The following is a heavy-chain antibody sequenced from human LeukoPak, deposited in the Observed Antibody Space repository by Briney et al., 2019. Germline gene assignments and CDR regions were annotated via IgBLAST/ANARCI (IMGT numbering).Heavy chain of an antibody. CDR1: GFTFSTNY. D-gene: IGHD3-22*01. CDR2: IYSGGSP. CDR3: ARDLNYYDSSGYGH. J-gene: IGHJ4*02. Sequence: GGSLRLSCAASGFTFSTNYMSWVRQAPGKGLEWVSVIYSGGSPYYADSVKGRFTISRDNSKNTLYLQMSSLRAEDTAVYYCARDLNYYDSSGYGHWGQGTLVTVFS. V-gene: IGHV3-53*01.